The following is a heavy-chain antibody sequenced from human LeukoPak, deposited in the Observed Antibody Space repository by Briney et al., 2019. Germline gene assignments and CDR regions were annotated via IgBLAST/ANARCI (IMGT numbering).Heavy chain of an antibody. CDR1: GFIFSNCW. D-gene: IGHD6-25*01. J-gene: IGHJ4*02. CDR3: LASGGY. V-gene: IGHV3-7*01. CDR2: IKTDASEK. Sequence: GGSLRLSCETSGFIFSNCWMTWVRQAPGKGLEWVANIKTDASEKYYADSVKGRFTISRDNAKMSLYLQMNSLRVEDTAVYYCLASGGYWGQGTPVTVPS.